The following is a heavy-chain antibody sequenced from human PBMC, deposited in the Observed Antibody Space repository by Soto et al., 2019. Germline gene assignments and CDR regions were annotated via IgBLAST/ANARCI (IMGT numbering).Heavy chain of an antibody. CDR2: INHSGST. J-gene: IGHJ4*02. D-gene: IGHD3-22*01. Sequence: QVQLQQWGAGLLKPSETLSLTCAVYGGSFSGYYWSWIRQPPGKGLEWIGEINHSGSTNYNPSLKSRVTISVDTSKNQFSLKLSSVTAADTAVYYCASGAYYYDSSAYEGYYFDYWGQGPLVTVSS. CDR3: ASGAYYYDSSAYEGYYFDY. CDR1: GGSFSGYY. V-gene: IGHV4-34*01.